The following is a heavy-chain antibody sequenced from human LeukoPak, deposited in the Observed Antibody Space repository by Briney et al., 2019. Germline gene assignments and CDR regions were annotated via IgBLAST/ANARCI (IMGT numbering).Heavy chain of an antibody. J-gene: IGHJ5*02. V-gene: IGHV4-30-4*01. D-gene: IGHD3-22*01. CDR3: ARSHSSGPHNWFDP. CDR1: GGSISSGDYY. Sequence: SETLSFTCTVSGGSISSGDYYWSWIRQPPGKGLEWIGYIYYSGSTYYNPSLKSRVTISVDTSKNQFSLKLSSVTAADTAVYYCARSHSSGPHNWFDPWGQGTLVTVSS. CDR2: IYYSGST.